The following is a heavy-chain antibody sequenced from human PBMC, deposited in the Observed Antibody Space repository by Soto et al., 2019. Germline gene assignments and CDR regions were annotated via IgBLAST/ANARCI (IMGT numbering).Heavy chain of an antibody. CDR1: GFTFSSYA. CDR2: ISGTGGST. J-gene: IGHJ5*02. D-gene: IGHD1-26*01. Sequence: PGGSLRLSCAASGFTFSSYAMSWVRQAPGKGLEWVSSISGTGGSTDYADSVKGRFTISRDNSKNTLYLQINSLRAEDTAVYYCAKAFRMGASYFDLWGQGTLVTVSS. CDR3: AKAFRMGASYFDL. V-gene: IGHV3-23*01.